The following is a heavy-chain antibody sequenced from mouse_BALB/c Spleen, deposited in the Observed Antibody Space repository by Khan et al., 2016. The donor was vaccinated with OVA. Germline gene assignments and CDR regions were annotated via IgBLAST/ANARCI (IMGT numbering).Heavy chain of an antibody. V-gene: IGHV5-6*01. Sequence: EVQLVESGGDLVRPGGSLKLSCAASGFSFSSYSMSWVRQTPDKRLEWVATISSGGDYTYYPDSVKGRFPISRDNAKNTLYLQMSSLTSEDTAIYYCTSHLTGSFAYWGQGTLVTVSA. D-gene: IGHD4-1*01. J-gene: IGHJ3*01. CDR1: GFSFSSYS. CDR3: TSHLTGSFAY. CDR2: ISSGGDYT.